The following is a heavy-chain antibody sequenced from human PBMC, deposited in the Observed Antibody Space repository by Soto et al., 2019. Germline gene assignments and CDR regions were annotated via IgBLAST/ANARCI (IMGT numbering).Heavy chain of an antibody. CDR3: ARVLRLAYCGGDCYSFDY. J-gene: IGHJ4*02. CDR2: INPNSGGT. V-gene: IGHV1-2*04. Sequence: ASVKVSCKASGYTFTGYYMHWVRQAPGQGLEWMGWINPNSGGTNYAQKFQGWVTMTRDTSISTAYMELSRLRSDDTAVYYCARVLRLAYCGGDCYSFDYWGQGTLVTVSS. D-gene: IGHD2-21*02. CDR1: GYTFTGYY.